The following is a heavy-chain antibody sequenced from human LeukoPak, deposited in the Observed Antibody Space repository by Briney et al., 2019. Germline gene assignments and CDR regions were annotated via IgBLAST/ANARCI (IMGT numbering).Heavy chain of an antibody. V-gene: IGHV4-59*02. Sequence: PSETLSLTCTVSGDSVTTYYWSWIRQPPGKGLEWLGYIYYSGSATYNPSLKSRVTISVDTSKNQFSLKLSSVTAADTAVYYCARDGSNWSNDYYHGVDVWGQGTTVTVSS. CDR3: ARDGSNWSNDYYHGVDV. CDR1: GDSVTTYY. CDR2: IYYSGSA. J-gene: IGHJ6*02. D-gene: IGHD4-11*01.